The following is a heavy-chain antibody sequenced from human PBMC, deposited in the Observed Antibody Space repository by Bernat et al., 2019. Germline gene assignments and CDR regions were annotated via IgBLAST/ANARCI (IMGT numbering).Heavy chain of an antibody. CDR1: GFTFSSYW. J-gene: IGHJ4*02. CDR3: ARESSGGVGADY. Sequence: VQLVESGGGLVQPGGSLRLSCAASGFTFSSYWMSWVRQAPGKGLEWVAVIWYDGSNKYYADSVKGRFTISRDNSKNTLYLQMNSLRAEDTAVYYCARESSGGVGADYWGQGTLVTVSS. D-gene: IGHD6-19*01. CDR2: IWYDGSNK. V-gene: IGHV3-33*08.